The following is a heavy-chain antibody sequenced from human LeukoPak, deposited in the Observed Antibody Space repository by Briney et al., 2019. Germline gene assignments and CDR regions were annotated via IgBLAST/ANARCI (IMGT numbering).Heavy chain of an antibody. CDR1: GFTFSHYG. D-gene: IGHD4-11*01. CDR2: ILREGTNQ. V-gene: IGHV3-33*06. Sequence: GGSQRVSCAASGFTFSHYGMHWVRQAPGKGLEWVAVILREGTNQFYADSVKGRFTISRDDSQRTVFLHMTSLRAEDTAIYYCAKDAQRGFDYSNSLQYWGQGPLVTVSS. J-gene: IGHJ4*02. CDR3: AKDAQRGFDYSNSLQY.